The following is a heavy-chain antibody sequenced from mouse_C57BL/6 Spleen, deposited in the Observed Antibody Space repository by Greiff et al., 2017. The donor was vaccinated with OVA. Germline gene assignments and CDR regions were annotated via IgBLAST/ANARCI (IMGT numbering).Heavy chain of an antibody. CDR3: ARHDHYYAMDY. Sequence: EVQVVESGGDLVKPGGSLKLSCAASGFTFSSYGMSWVRQTPDKRLEWVATISSGGSYTYYPDSVKGRFTISRDNAKNTLYLQMSSLKSEDTAMYYCARHDHYYAMDYWGQGTSVTVSS. CDR1: GFTFSSYG. J-gene: IGHJ4*01. CDR2: ISSGGSYT. V-gene: IGHV5-6*01.